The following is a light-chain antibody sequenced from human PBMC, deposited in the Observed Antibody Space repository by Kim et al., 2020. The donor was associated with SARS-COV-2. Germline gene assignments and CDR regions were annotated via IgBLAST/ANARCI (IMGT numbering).Light chain of an antibody. CDR3: CSYANGGTWV. CDR2: GDN. J-gene: IGLJ3*02. CDR1: NNDVGSHDL. Sequence: QSALTQPASVSGSPGQPITISCSGTNNDVGSHDLVSWYQHHPGTAPKHVIYGDNQRPSGVSSRFSGSKSGNTASLTISGLQPKDEADYYCCSYANGGTWVFGGGTQLTVL. V-gene: IGLV2-23*01.